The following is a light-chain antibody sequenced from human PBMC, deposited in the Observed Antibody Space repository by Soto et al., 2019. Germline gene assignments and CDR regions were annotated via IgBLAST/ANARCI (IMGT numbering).Light chain of an antibody. V-gene: IGKV3-20*01. Sequence: EIVLTQSPGTLSLSPGERATLSCRASQSVSSSYLAWYQQKPGQAPRLLIYGASSRATGIPDRFSGSGSATDFTLTIRRLAPADFAVYYCQQYASFARAATFGGGTKV. CDR1: QSVSSSY. J-gene: IGKJ4*01. CDR2: GAS. CDR3: QQYASFARAAT.